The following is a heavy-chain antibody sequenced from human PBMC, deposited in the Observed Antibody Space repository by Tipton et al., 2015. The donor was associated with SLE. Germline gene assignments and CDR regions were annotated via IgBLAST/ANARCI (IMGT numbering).Heavy chain of an antibody. CDR3: ARGEMTTVTPGAFDI. J-gene: IGHJ3*02. Sequence: GLVKPSETLSLTCTVSGGSISSYYWGWIRQPPGKGLEWIGYIYYSGSTNYNPSLKSRVTISVDTSKNQFSLKLSSVTAADTAVYYCARGEMTTVTPGAFDIWGQGTMVTVSS. CDR2: IYYSGST. D-gene: IGHD4-17*01. CDR1: GGSISSYY. V-gene: IGHV4-59*01.